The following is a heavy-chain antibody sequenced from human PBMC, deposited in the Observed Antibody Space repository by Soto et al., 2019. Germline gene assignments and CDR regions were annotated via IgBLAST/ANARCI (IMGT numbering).Heavy chain of an antibody. CDR1: GFTFSSYA. D-gene: IGHD3-22*01. CDR3: AKELRDYYDSSGYYPEYFQH. Sequence: GGSLRLSCAASGFTFSSYAMSWVRQAPGKGLEWVSAISGSGGSTYYADSVKGRFTISRDNSKNTLYLQMNSLRAEDTAVYYCAKELRDYYDSSGYYPEYFQHWGQGTLVTVSS. V-gene: IGHV3-23*01. J-gene: IGHJ1*01. CDR2: ISGSGGST.